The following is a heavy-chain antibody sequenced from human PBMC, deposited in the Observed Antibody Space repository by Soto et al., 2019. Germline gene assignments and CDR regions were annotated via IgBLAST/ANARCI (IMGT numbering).Heavy chain of an antibody. Sequence: QLQLRESGPGLVKPSETLSLTCTVSGGSISSSSYYWGWIRQPPGKGLEWIGSIYYSGSTYYNPSLKSRVTISVDTSKNQFSLKLSSVTAADTAVYYCARHLTVTTLPGRVLGWFDPWGQGTLVTVSS. CDR2: IYYSGST. CDR3: ARHLTVTTLPGRVLGWFDP. J-gene: IGHJ5*02. V-gene: IGHV4-39*01. D-gene: IGHD4-4*01. CDR1: GGSISSSSYY.